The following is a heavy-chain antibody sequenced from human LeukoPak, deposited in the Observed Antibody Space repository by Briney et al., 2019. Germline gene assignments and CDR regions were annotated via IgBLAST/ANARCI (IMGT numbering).Heavy chain of an antibody. D-gene: IGHD3-16*01. Sequence: GGSLRLSCAASGFTFSSYGMHWVRQAPGKGLEWVAFIRYDGSNKYYADSLKGRFTISRDNTKNSLYLQMNSLRADDTAVYYCARDVYEGSDYWGQGTLVTVSS. V-gene: IGHV3-30*02. CDR1: GFTFSSYG. CDR3: ARDVYEGSDY. CDR2: IRYDGSNK. J-gene: IGHJ4*02.